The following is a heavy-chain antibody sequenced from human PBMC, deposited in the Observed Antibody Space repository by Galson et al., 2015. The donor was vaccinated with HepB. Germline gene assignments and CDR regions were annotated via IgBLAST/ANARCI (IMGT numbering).Heavy chain of an antibody. CDR3: ARGRSAYSASSYYSSYYMDV. CDR1: GYNFTTYD. CDR2: LNPNSGNT. V-gene: IGHV1-8*01. D-gene: IGHD6-13*01. Sequence: SVKVSCKASGYNFTTYDISWVRQATGQGLEWMGWLNPNSGNTGYTQKFQGRVTMTRNTSISTAYMELSGLRSDDTAVYFCARGRSAYSASSYYSSYYMDVWGKGATVTVSS. J-gene: IGHJ6*03.